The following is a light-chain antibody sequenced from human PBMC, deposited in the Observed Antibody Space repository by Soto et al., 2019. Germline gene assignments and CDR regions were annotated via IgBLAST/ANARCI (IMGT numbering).Light chain of an antibody. J-gene: IGKJ1*01. CDR1: QSISTY. V-gene: IGKV1-39*01. CDR3: QQYNNYWWT. Sequence: DIQMTQSPSSLSASVGDRVTITCRASQSISTYLIWYQQKPGKAPKLLIYATSSLQSGVPSRFSGSGSGTEFTLTISSLQPDDFATYYCQQYNNYWWTFGQGTKVDNK. CDR2: ATS.